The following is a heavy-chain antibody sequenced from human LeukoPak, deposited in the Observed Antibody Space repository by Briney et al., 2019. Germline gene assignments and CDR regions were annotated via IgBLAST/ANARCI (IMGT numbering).Heavy chain of an antibody. Sequence: GGSLRLSCAASGFTVSSNYMSWVRQAPGKGLKWVSVIYSGGSTYYADSVKGRFTISRDNSKNTLYLQMNSLRAEDTAVYYCARDYYDSSSYYFPGDYWGQGTLVTVSS. V-gene: IGHV3-53*01. J-gene: IGHJ4*02. CDR2: IYSGGST. CDR3: ARDYYDSSSYYFPGDY. CDR1: GFTVSSNY. D-gene: IGHD3-22*01.